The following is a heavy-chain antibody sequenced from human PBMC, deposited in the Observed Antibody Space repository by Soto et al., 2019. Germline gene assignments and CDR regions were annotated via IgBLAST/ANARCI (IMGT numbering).Heavy chain of an antibody. CDR1: GGTFSSYA. CDR2: IIPIFGTA. V-gene: IGHV1-69*06. CDR3: ASIPHSSGWYYDD. J-gene: IGHJ4*02. D-gene: IGHD6-19*01. Sequence: ASVKVSCKASGGTFSSYAISWVRQAPGQGLEWMGGIIPIFGTANYAQKFQGRVTITADKSTSTAYMELSSLRSEDTAVYYCASIPHSSGWYYDDWGQGTLVTVSS.